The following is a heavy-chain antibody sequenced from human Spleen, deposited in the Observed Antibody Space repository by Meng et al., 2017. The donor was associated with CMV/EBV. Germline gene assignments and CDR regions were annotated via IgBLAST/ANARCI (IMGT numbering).Heavy chain of an antibody. V-gene: IGHV3-30*03. CDR3: VAGAY. J-gene: IGHJ4*02. CDR2: ISYDGSNK. CDR1: GITFSSYW. Sequence: GESLKISCAASGITFSSYWMTWVRQAPGKGLEWVAVISYDGSNKYYADSVKGRFTISRDNSKNTLYLQMNSLRAEDTAVYYCVAGAYWGQGTLVTVSS.